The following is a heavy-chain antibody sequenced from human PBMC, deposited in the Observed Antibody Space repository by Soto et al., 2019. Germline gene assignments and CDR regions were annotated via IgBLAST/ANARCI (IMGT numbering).Heavy chain of an antibody. CDR2: IYYSGST. CDR3: ARGGGYCSSTSCYTPLDY. CDR1: GGSISSGGYY. D-gene: IGHD2-2*02. J-gene: IGHJ4*02. V-gene: IGHV4-31*03. Sequence: NPSETLSLTCTASGGSISSGGYYWSWIRQHPGKGQEWIGCIYYSGSTYYNPSLKSRVTISVDTSKNQFSLKLSSVTAADTAVYYCARGGGYCSSTSCYTPLDYWGQGTLVTVSS.